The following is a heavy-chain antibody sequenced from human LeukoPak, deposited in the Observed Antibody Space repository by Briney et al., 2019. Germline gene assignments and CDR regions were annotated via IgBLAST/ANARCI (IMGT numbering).Heavy chain of an antibody. V-gene: IGHV3-23*01. CDR3: ARDKLGGNHWDY. CDR2: ISGTAGAT. Sequence: PGGSLRLSCTASGFKFDAYAMHWVRQAPGKGLEWVSGISGTAGATYYADSVKGRFTISRDNSKNTLYLQMNSLRAEDTAIYYCARDKLGGNHWDYWGQGTLVTVSS. D-gene: IGHD4-23*01. CDR1: GFKFDAYA. J-gene: IGHJ4*02.